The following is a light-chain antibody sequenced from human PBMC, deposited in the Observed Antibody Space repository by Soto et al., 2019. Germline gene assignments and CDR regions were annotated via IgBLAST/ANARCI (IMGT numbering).Light chain of an antibody. J-gene: IGLJ1*01. CDR1: GSNIVSNT. CDR3: AAWDDSLNGYV. V-gene: IGLV1-44*01. Sequence: QSVLTQPPPASATPGQRVTISCSGSGSNIVSNTVNWYQQLPGTAPKLLIYRNNQRPSGVPARFSASKSVTSASLAISGLQSEDEGDYYCAAWDDSLNGYVFGAGTKLTVL. CDR2: RNN.